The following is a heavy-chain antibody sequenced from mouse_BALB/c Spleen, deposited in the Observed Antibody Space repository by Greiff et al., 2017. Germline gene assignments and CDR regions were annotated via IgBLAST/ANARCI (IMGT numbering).Heavy chain of an antibody. J-gene: IGHJ3*01. CDR1: GYTFTSYV. D-gene: IGHD1-1*02. V-gene: IGHV1-14*01. CDR3: AWGGPWFAY. CDR2: INPYNDGT. Sequence: EVHLVESGPELVKPGASVKMSCKASGYTFTSYVMHWVKQKPGQGLEWIGYINPYNDGTKYNEKFKGKATLTSDKSSSTAYMELSSLTSEDSAVYYCAWGGPWFAYWGQGTLVTVSA.